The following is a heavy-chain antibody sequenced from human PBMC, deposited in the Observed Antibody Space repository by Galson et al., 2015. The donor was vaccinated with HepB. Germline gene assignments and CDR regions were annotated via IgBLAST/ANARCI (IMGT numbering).Heavy chain of an antibody. V-gene: IGHV1-24*01. CDR2: FDPEDGET. CDR3: AALWLVRSRVAPLWYFDL. J-gene: IGHJ2*01. CDR1: GYTLTELS. Sequence: SVKVSCKVSGYTLTELSMHWVRQAPGKGLEWMGGFDPEDGETIYAQKFQGRVTMTEDTSTDTAYMELSSLRSEDTAVYYCAALWLVRSRVAPLWYFDLWGRGTLVTVSS. D-gene: IGHD6-19*01.